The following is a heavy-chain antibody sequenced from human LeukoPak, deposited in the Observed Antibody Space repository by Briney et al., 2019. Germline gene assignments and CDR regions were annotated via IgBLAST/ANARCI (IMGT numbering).Heavy chain of an antibody. CDR1: GFTFSSYT. Sequence: PGGSLRLSCAASGFTFSSYTMNWVRQAPGKGLEWVSYISFSSTTIYYADSVKGRFTISRDNAKNSLYLQMNSLRAEDMALYYCAEGSSYGPSWFDPWGQGTLVTVSS. V-gene: IGHV3-48*04. CDR3: AEGSSYGPSWFDP. CDR2: ISFSSTTI. J-gene: IGHJ5*02. D-gene: IGHD5-18*01.